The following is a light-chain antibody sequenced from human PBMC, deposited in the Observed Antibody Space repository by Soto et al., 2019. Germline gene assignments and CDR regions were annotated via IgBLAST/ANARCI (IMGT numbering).Light chain of an antibody. CDR3: CAYAGSSTLWV. J-gene: IGLJ3*02. Sequence: QSVLTQPASVSGSPGQSITISCTGTSSDVGSYNLVSWYQQHPGKAPKLMIYEHSKRPSGVSNRFSGSKSGNTASLTISGLQAEDEADYYCCAYAGSSTLWVFGGGTKLTVL. CDR2: EHS. CDR1: SSDVGSYNL. V-gene: IGLV2-23*01.